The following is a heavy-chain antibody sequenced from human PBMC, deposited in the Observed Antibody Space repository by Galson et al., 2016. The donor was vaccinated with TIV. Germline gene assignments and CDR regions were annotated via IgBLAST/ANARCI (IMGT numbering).Heavy chain of an antibody. J-gene: IGHJ4*02. CDR2: INPKNGDT. CDR1: GYNFPDFY. CDR3: ARVPGAVAGRV. Sequence: SVKVSCKASGYNFPDFYLHWVRQAPGQGLEWMGWINPKNGDTNYAQKFQGRVTLTRDTSITTAFLDLKSLRPDDTAVYFRARVPGAVAGRVWGQGTLVTVSA. D-gene: IGHD6-19*01. V-gene: IGHV1-2*02.